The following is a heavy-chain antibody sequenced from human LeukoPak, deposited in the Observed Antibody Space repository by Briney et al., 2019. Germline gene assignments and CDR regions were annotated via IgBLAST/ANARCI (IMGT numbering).Heavy chain of an antibody. J-gene: IGHJ6*02. CDR2: IIPIFGTA. V-gene: IGHV1-69*13. CDR3: ASLHCSSTSCYGGVSYYYYGMDV. CDR1: GGTFSSYA. D-gene: IGHD2-2*01. Sequence: SVKVSCKASGGTFSSYAISWVRQAPGQGLEWMGGIIPIFGTANYAQKFQGRVTITADESTSTAYMELSSLRSEDTAVYYCASLHCSSTSCYGGVSYYYYGMDVWGQGTTVTVSS.